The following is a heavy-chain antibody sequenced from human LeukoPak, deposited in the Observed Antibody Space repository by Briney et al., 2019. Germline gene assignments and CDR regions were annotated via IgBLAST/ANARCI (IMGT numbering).Heavy chain of an antibody. D-gene: IGHD5-12*01. CDR1: GFTFSTYS. J-gene: IGHJ4*02. V-gene: IGHV3-21*04. CDR3: ARARGSPSAVSDY. Sequence: PGGSLRLSCAASGFTFSTYSMNWVRQPPGKGLEWVSTISSSGSYIYYADSVKGRFTVSRDNAENSVFLQMNSLRAEDTAVYYCARARGSPSAVSDYWGQGTLVTVSS. CDR2: ISSSGSYI.